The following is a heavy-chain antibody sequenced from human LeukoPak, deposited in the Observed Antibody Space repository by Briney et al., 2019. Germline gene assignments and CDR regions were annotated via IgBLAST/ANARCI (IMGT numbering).Heavy chain of an antibody. J-gene: IGHJ1*01. D-gene: IGHD3-22*01. V-gene: IGHV4-39*01. CDR3: ARRRYYDGSGYLE. Sequence: SETLSLTCSVSGDSVSRSDSFWDWIRQPPGKGLEWIGTIYYSGRTYYSPSLKSRVTMSVDPSNNQFSLNLRSVTAADTAVYYCARRRYYDGSGYLEWGQGTLLSVSS. CDR1: GDSVSRSDSF. CDR2: IYYSGRT.